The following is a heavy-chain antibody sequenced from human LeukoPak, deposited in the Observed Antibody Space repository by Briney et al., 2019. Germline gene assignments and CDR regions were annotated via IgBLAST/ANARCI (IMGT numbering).Heavy chain of an antibody. J-gene: IGHJ5*02. D-gene: IGHD6-13*01. V-gene: IGHV1-46*01. CDR1: GYTFTSYY. CDR2: INPSGGST. CDR3: ARDKSVSAGTRNWFDP. Sequence: GASVKVSCKASGYTFTSYYMHWVRQAPGQGLVWMGIINPSGGSTSYAQKFQGRVTMTRDMSTSTVYMELSSLRSEDTAVYYCARDKSVSAGTRNWFDPWGQGTLVTVSS.